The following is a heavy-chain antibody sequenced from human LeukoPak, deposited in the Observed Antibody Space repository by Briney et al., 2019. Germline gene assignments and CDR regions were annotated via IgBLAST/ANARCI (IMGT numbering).Heavy chain of an antibody. CDR1: GFTLSNYS. CDR3: VRGVPKASYYYYYMDV. V-gene: IGHV3-48*01. CDR2: ISGSGFTI. D-gene: IGHD5-12*01. Sequence: GGSLRLSCAVSGFTLSNYSMNWVRQAPGKGLEWISYISGSGFTIHYADSVKGRFTISRDNAKNSLYLQMNSLRAEDTAVYYCVRGVPKASYYYYYMDVWGKGTTVTVSS. J-gene: IGHJ6*03.